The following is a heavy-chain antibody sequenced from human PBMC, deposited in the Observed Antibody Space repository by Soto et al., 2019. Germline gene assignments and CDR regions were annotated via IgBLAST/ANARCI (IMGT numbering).Heavy chain of an antibody. Sequence: QLQLQESGPGLVKPSETLSLTCTVSGGSISSSSYYWGWIRQPPGKGLEWIGSIYYSGSTYYNPSLKSRVTISVDTSKNQFSLKLSSVTAADTAVYYCARRETTVTPFYCMDVWGKGTTVNVSS. CDR2: IYYSGST. V-gene: IGHV4-39*01. D-gene: IGHD4-17*01. CDR1: GGSISSSSYY. CDR3: ARRETTVTPFYCMDV. J-gene: IGHJ6*03.